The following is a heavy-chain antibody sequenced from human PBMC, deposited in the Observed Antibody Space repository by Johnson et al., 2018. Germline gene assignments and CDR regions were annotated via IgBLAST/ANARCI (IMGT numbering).Heavy chain of an antibody. CDR1: GFTFSSYA. Sequence: VQLVQSGGGLVQPGGSLRLSCAASGFTFSSYAMSWVRQAPGKGLEWVSRLNSDGSSTSYADSVKGRFTISSDNAKNTLDLQMNSLRAGDTAGFYCAGIAAVEVWGKGTTVTVSS. CDR3: AGIAAVEV. D-gene: IGHD6-13*01. CDR2: LNSDGSST. J-gene: IGHJ6*04. V-gene: IGHV3-74*02.